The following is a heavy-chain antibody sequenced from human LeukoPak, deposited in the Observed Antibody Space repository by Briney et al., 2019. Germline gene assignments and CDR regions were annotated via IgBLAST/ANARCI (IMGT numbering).Heavy chain of an antibody. Sequence: NKYYADSVKGRFTISRDNSKNTLYLQMNSLRAEDTAVYYCARVKGRYCSSTSCYVDYWGQGTLVTVSS. CDR3: ARVKGRYCSSTSCYVDY. V-gene: IGHV3-30*01. J-gene: IGHJ4*02. D-gene: IGHD2-2*01. CDR2: NK.